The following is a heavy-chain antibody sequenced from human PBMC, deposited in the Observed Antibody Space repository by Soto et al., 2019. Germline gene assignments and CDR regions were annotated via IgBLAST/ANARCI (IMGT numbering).Heavy chain of an antibody. V-gene: IGHV3-74*01. CDR3: ARGGSLHWYFDL. CDR2: INSDGSST. J-gene: IGHJ2*01. D-gene: IGHD1-26*01. CDR1: GFTFSSYW. Sequence: EVQLVESGGGLVQPGGSLRLSCAASGFTFSSYWMHWVRQAPGKGLVWVSRINSDGSSTSYADSVKGRVTISRDNAKNTLYLQMNSLGAEDTAVYYCARGGSLHWYFDLWGRGTLVTVSS.